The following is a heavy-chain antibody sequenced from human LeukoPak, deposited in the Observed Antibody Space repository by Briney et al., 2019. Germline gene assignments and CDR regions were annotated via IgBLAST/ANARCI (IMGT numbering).Heavy chain of an antibody. Sequence: WASVKVSCTASGYTFTSYGISWVRQAPGQGLEWMGWISAYNGNTNYAQTFKGRVTITTDESTSTAYMELSSLRSEDTAVYYCARGHCSGGSCYEVDYWGQGTLVTVSS. CDR1: GYTFTSYG. CDR2: ISAYNGNT. D-gene: IGHD2-15*01. CDR3: ARGHCSGGSCYEVDY. V-gene: IGHV1-18*01. J-gene: IGHJ4*02.